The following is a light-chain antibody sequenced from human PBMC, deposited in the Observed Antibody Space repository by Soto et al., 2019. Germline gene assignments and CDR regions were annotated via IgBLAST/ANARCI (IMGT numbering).Light chain of an antibody. J-gene: IGKJ5*01. V-gene: IGKV3D-20*02. CDR3: QQRSNWPLFN. CDR1: RRVTSTY. CDR2: GAS. Sequence: VVLTQSPGTLSLSPGERASLSCRSSRRVTSTYLAWYQHKPGQAPRLLLYGASSRATGIPDRFSGSGSGTDFTLTISSLEPEDFAVYYCQQRSNWPLFNFGQGTRLEIK.